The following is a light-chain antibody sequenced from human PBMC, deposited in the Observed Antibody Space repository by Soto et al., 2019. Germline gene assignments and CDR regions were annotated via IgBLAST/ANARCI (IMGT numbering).Light chain of an antibody. CDR3: KQYKEWPPFT. CDR1: QSVSSAN. V-gene: IGKV3-15*01. J-gene: IGKJ5*01. CDR2: GAS. Sequence: IMLKQSPGTLSLYPGERATLSCRASQSVSSANFAWYQHKPGQAPSLLILGASTRATGVPARFSGSGSGTEFTLSISSLQSEDFAVYYCKQYKEWPPFTFGQGRLLEIK.